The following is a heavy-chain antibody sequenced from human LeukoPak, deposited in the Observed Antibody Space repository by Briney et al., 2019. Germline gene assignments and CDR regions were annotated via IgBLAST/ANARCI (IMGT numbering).Heavy chain of an antibody. V-gene: IGHV5-51*01. CDR1: GSSFTTYW. CDR2: IYPGDSDA. Sequence: GASLKISCKGSGSSFTTYWIGWVRQMPGKGLEWMGIIYPGDSDARYSPSFQGQVIISADKSISTAYLQWSSLKASDTAMYYCARLYGSGSYYYWGQGTLVTVSS. CDR3: ARLYGSGSYYY. J-gene: IGHJ4*02. D-gene: IGHD3-10*01.